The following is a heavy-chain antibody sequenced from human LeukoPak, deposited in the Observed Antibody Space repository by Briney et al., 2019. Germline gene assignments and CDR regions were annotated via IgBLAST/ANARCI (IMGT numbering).Heavy chain of an antibody. Sequence: SETLSLTCTGSGGSISSSSYYWGWIRQPPGKGLEWIGSIYYSESTYYNPSLNRRVTISVDTSKNQFSLNLTSVTAADTAVYYCARLYIGGYSRSTNYNWFDPWGQGTLVTVSS. CDR2: IYYSEST. J-gene: IGHJ5*02. D-gene: IGHD6-13*01. V-gene: IGHV4-39*07. CDR3: ARLYIGGYSRSTNYNWFDP. CDR1: GGSISSSSYY.